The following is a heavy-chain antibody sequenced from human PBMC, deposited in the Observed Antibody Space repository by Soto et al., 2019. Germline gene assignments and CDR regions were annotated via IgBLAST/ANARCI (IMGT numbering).Heavy chain of an antibody. V-gene: IGHV1-8*01. J-gene: IGHJ4*02. Sequence: ASVKVSCKASGYTFTSYDINWVRQATGQGLEWMGWMNPCGGSTRYAQKFQGRVTMTDDTSTDTAYLELSSLRSEDTAVYYCATSRWKLFIGLFDYWGQGTLVTVSS. CDR1: GYTFTSYD. CDR3: ATSRWKLFIGLFDY. CDR2: MNPCGGST. D-gene: IGHD2-15*01.